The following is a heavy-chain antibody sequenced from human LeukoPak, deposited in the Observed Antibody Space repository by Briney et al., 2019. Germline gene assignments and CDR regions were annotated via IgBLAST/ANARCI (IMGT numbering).Heavy chain of an antibody. J-gene: IGHJ4*02. CDR3: AHGSMYQLDY. CDR1: GFTFSSYV. V-gene: IGHV3-30*04. Sequence: GGSLRLSCAASGFTFSSYVMHWVRQAPGKGLEWVAIISHDGSNEYYADSVKGRFTISRDNAKNTLYLQMNSLRAEDTAVYYRAHGSMYQLDYWGQGTLVTVSS. CDR2: ISHDGSNE. D-gene: IGHD2-2*01.